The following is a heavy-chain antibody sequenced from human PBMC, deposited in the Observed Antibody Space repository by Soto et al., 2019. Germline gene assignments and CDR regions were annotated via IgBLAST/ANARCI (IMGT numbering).Heavy chain of an antibody. CDR3: SGGVGDAF. J-gene: IGHJ4*02. Sequence: EVHLVESGGGLVQTGGSLRLSCAIFESTVSRDWMNWVRQAPGKGLEWVAHINQAGSEKYYVDSVKGRFTISRDNAKKSLYLQMNSRRPADTAMYYCSGGVGDAFWGQGTLVTVSS. CDR2: INQAGSEK. V-gene: IGHV3-7*04. CDR1: ESTVSRDW. D-gene: IGHD1-26*01.